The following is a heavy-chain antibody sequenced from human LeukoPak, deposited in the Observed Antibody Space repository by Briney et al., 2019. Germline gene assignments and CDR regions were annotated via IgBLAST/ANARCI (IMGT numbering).Heavy chain of an antibody. CDR3: ARRRYYDSTGYFD. V-gene: IGHV4-39*01. J-gene: IGHJ1*01. Sequence: SETLSLXCTVSGGSISSSSYYWGWIRQPPGKGLEWIGEIYYSGRTYQNPSLRSRVSMSVDTSKNHFSLELHSVTATDTAVYYCARRRYYDSTGYFDWGRGSLVTVPS. D-gene: IGHD3-22*01. CDR1: GGSISSSSYY. CDR2: IYYSGRT.